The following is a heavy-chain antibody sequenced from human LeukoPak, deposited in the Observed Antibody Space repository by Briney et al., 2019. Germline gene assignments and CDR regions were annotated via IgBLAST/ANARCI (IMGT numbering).Heavy chain of an antibody. CDR1: GAYISSDY. V-gene: IGHV4-59*01. CDR3: ARRRIGMDSSGWYASGDYYFDN. CDR2: IYHSGRT. J-gene: IGHJ4*02. D-gene: IGHD6-19*01. Sequence: SETLSLTCIVSGAYISSDYWSWIRPPPGKGLEWMGYIYHSGRTNYNPSLKSRVTISIDTSKNQFSLKMSSVTAADTAVYYCARRRIGMDSSGWYASGDYYFDNWGQGTLVSVSS.